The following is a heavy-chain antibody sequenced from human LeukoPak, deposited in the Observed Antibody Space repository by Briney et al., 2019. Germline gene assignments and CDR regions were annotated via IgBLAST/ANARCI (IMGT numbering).Heavy chain of an antibody. CDR2: ISAYNGNT. D-gene: IGHD3-22*01. Sequence: AAVKVSCTASGYTFTSYGISWVRQPPGQGLEWMGWISAYNGNTNYAQKLQGRVTMTTDTSTSTAYMELRSLRTDDTAVYYSARRGADSSGYYTDYYYYMDVWGKGTTVTVSS. CDR1: GYTFTSYG. J-gene: IGHJ6*03. CDR3: ARRGADSSGYYTDYYYYMDV. V-gene: IGHV1-18*01.